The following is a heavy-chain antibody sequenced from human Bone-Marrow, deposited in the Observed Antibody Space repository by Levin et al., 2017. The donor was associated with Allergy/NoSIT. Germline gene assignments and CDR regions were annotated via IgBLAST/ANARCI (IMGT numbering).Heavy chain of an antibody. CDR2: ISHDGGND. Sequence: GGSLRLSCAASGFTFSRSAMHWVRQAPGKGLEWLAGISHDGGNDYYGDSVKGPLTISRDNSKNTLYLQMNSLRPEDTAVYYCAKSQFIAFWGMDDWGQGTTVTVSS. D-gene: IGHD2-21*01. CDR1: GFTFSRSA. CDR3: AKSQFIAFWGMDD. J-gene: IGHJ6*02. V-gene: IGHV3-30*04.